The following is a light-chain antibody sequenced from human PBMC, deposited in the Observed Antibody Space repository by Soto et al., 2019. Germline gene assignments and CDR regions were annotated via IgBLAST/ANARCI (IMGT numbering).Light chain of an antibody. CDR3: CSYAGSDTDV. Sequence: QSALTQPRSVSGSPGQSVTISCTGTSSDVGGYNYVSWYQQHPGKAPKLMVYEVTKRPSGVPDRFSGSKSDNTASLTISGLPAEDEADYYCCSYAGSDTDVFGGGTKLTVL. CDR1: SSDVGGYNY. J-gene: IGLJ2*01. V-gene: IGLV2-11*01. CDR2: EVT.